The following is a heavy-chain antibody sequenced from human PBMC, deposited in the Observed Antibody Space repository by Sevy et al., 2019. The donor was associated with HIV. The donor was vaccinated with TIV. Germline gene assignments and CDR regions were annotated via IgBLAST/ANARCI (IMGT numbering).Heavy chain of an antibody. CDR3: ARDLLVGSTYVFDI. D-gene: IGHD1-26*01. CDR2: ISSSSADI. CDR1: GFTFSNYN. Sequence: GGSLRLSCEASGFTFSNYNMNWVRQAPGEGLKWVSSISSSSADIYYTDSVKGRFTVSRDNSRKSLFLQMNGLSAEDTALYYCARDLLVGSTYVFDIWGRGTMVTVSS. V-gene: IGHV3-21*01. J-gene: IGHJ3*02.